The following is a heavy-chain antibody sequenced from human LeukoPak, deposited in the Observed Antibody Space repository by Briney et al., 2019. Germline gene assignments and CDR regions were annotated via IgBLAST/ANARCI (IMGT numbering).Heavy chain of an antibody. CDR2: ISYDGSNK. CDR1: GVTFSSYG. Sequence: GGSLRLSCAASGVTFSSYGMHWVRQAPGKGLEWVAVISYDGSNKYYADSVKGRFTISRDNSKNTLYLQMNSLRAEDTAVYYCARDKQGSSIYWGQGTLVTVSS. CDR3: ARDKQGSSIY. D-gene: IGHD6-6*01. J-gene: IGHJ4*02. V-gene: IGHV3-30*03.